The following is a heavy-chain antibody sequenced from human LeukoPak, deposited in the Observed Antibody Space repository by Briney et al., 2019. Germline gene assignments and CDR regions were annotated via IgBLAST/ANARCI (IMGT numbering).Heavy chain of an antibody. Sequence: PGGSLRLSCAASGFTFTTYWMSWVRQAPGKGLEWVANIKQDGSEKYYVDSVKGRFTISRDNGKNSLHLQMNSLRAEDTAVYYCAKEAIGYSFSECWGQGTLVTVSS. CDR1: GFTFTTYW. J-gene: IGHJ4*02. D-gene: IGHD1-26*01. CDR3: AKEAIGYSFSEC. V-gene: IGHV3-7*03. CDR2: IKQDGSEK.